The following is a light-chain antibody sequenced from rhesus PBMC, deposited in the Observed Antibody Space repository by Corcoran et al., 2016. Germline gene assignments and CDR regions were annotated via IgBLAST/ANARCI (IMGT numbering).Light chain of an antibody. V-gene: IGKV3-53*01. CDR2: GAS. Sequence: QVILTQSPATLSLSPGERATLSCRASQSVISSLAWYQQKPGQAPRLLIYGASSRATGIPDRFSGSGSGTEFTLTLSSLEPEDFAVYYCQKYSSSPYSFGQGTKVEIE. CDR1: QSVISS. J-gene: IGKJ2*01. CDR3: QKYSSSPYS.